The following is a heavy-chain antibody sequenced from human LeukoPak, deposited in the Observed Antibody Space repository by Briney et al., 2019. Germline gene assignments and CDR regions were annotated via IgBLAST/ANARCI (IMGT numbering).Heavy chain of an antibody. CDR1: GFTFSSYA. V-gene: IGHV3-23*01. Sequence: PGGSLRLSCAASGFTFSSYAMSWVRQAPGKGLEWVSAISGSGGSTYYADSAKGRFTISRDNSKNTLYLQMNSLRAEDTAVYYCAKDGRYCSSTSCQTLVDYWGQGTLVTVSS. CDR2: ISGSGGST. CDR3: AKDGRYCSSTSCQTLVDY. D-gene: IGHD2-2*01. J-gene: IGHJ4*02.